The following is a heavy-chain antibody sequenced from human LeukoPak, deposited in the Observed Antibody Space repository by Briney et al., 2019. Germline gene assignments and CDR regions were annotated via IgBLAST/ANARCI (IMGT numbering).Heavy chain of an antibody. Sequence: SVKVSCKASGGTFSSYAISWVRQAPGQGLEWMGGIIPIFGTANYAQKFQGRVTITADESTSTAYMELSSLRSEDTAVYYCASHLGHSYGTPSGYWGQGTLVTVSS. D-gene: IGHD5-18*01. CDR2: IIPIFGTA. CDR1: GGTFSSYA. CDR3: ASHLGHSYGTPSGY. J-gene: IGHJ4*02. V-gene: IGHV1-69*13.